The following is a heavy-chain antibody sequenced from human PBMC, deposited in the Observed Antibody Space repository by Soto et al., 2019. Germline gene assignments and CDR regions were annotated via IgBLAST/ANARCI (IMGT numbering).Heavy chain of an antibody. Sequence: SETMPLTCTVAGGNISSISYYWSWIRQPPGKGMDSIGSIDYSGSIYYKPTINSRFTISVDTTKNRFSLKLSSATAAGQAVHYCACPICSTNCYVDNAFDIWGQGTMGTV. CDR3: ACPICSTNCYVDNAFDI. V-gene: IGHV4-39*01. CDR1: GGNISSISYY. D-gene: IGHD2-2*01. J-gene: IGHJ3*02. CDR2: IDYSGSI.